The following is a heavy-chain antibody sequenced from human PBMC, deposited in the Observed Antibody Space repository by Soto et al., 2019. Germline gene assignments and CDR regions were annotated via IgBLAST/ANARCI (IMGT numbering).Heavy chain of an antibody. CDR1: GGSISSGTYH. CDR2: IYYSGST. CDR3: AREMNYYDTSGDSYFDY. V-gene: IGHV4-31*03. D-gene: IGHD3-22*01. Sequence: PSETLSLTCTVSGGSISSGTYHWTWIRQHPEKGLEWIGYIYYSGSTYYNPSLKSRVTISVDTSKNQSSLRLSSVTAADTAVYYCAREMNYYDTSGDSYFDYWGQGTLVTVSS. J-gene: IGHJ4*02.